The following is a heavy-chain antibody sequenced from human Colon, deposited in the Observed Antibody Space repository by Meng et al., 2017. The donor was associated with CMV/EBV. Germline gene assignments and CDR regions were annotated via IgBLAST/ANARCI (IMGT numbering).Heavy chain of an antibody. Sequence: ASVKVSCKASAYTFTGYYRLWVRQAPGQGLEWMVSINPNSGGTNYAEKFQGRVTMTRDTSISTAYMELSSLRSDDTAVYYCAREYCSSTSYYSGFDPWGQGTLVTVSS. CDR2: INPNSGGT. CDR3: AREYCSSTSYYSGFDP. J-gene: IGHJ5*02. D-gene: IGHD2-2*01. CDR1: AYTFTGYY. V-gene: IGHV1-2*02.